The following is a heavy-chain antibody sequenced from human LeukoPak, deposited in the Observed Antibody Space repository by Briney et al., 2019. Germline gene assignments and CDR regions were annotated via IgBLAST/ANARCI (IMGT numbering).Heavy chain of an antibody. CDR1: GYTFISYA. D-gene: IGHD6-13*01. J-gene: IGHJ4*02. CDR3: ARDPAAGQL. Sequence: ASVKVSCKASGYTFISYAMNWVRQAPGQGLEWMGWINTYTGNPTYVPGFTGRFVFSLDTSVTTAYLQISSLKAEDTAVYYCARDPAAGQLWGQGTLVTVSS. V-gene: IGHV7-4-1*02. CDR2: INTYTGNP.